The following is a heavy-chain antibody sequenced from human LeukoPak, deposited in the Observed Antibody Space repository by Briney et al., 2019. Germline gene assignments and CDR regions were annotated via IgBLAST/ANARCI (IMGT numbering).Heavy chain of an antibody. CDR2: IYHSRTT. CDR1: GYSISSGYY. CDR3: ARYSSSWFSGDY. J-gene: IGHJ4*02. V-gene: IGHV4-38-2*02. Sequence: SETLSLTCSVSGYSISSGYYWGWIRQPPGKGLEWIAHIYHSRTTYYNPSLKSRVTMSVDTSKNQFSLKLSSVTAADTAVYYCARYSSSWFSGDYWGQGNLVTVSS. D-gene: IGHD6-13*01.